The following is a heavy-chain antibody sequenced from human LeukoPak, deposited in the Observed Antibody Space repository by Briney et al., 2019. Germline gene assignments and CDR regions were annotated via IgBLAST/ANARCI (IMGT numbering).Heavy chain of an antibody. CDR1: GGTFSSYA. D-gene: IGHD2-2*01. J-gene: IGHJ6*02. CDR2: IIPIFGTA. V-gene: IGHV1-69*13. CDR3: ARDGLVRSSTSRRGGYYYGMDV. Sequence: ASVKVSCKAAGGTFSSYAISWVRQAPGQGLEWMGGIIPIFGTANYAQKFQGRVTITADESTSTAYIELSSLRSEDTAVYYCARDGLVRSSTSRRGGYYYGMDVWGQGTTVTVSS.